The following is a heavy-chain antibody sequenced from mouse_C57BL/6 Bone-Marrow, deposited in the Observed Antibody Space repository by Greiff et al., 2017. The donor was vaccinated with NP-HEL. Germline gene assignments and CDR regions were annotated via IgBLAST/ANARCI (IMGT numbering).Heavy chain of an antibody. V-gene: IGHV1-81*01. CDR1: GYTFTSYG. Sequence: VQLQQSGAELARPGASVKLSCKASGYTFTSYGISWVKQRTGQGLAWIGEIYPRSGNTYYNEKFKGKATLTADKSSSTAYMELRSLTSEDSAVYFYALRRPRVGYWGQGTTLTVSS. CDR2: IYPRSGNT. J-gene: IGHJ2*01. CDR3: ALRRPRVGY. D-gene: IGHD1-2*01.